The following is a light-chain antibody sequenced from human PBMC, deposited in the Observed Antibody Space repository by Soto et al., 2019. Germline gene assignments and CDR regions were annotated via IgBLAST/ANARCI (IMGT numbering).Light chain of an antibody. CDR2: WAS. V-gene: IGKV4-1*01. CDR3: QQYYSTPPLT. J-gene: IGKJ5*01. Sequence: DIVMTQSPDSLAVSLGERATINCKSSQSVLYSSNNKNYLAWYQQKPGQPPKLLIYWASTRESGVPDRFSGSGSGTDFTLTISSLQAEDVPVYYCQQYYSTPPLTFGQGTRLEIK. CDR1: QSVLYSSNNKNY.